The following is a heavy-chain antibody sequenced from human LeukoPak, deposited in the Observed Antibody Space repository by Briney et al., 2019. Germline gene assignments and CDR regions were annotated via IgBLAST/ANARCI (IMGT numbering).Heavy chain of an antibody. J-gene: IGHJ4*02. Sequence: GGSLRLSCAASGFTFSSYGMSWVRQAPGKGLEWVSAISGSGGSTFYADSVKGRFTISRDNSKNTLYLQMNSLRAEDTAVYYCAKDPPRDYDYVWGSYRYAHYWGQGTLVTVSS. D-gene: IGHD3-16*02. CDR1: GFTFSSYG. CDR2: ISGSGGST. V-gene: IGHV3-23*01. CDR3: AKDPPRDYDYVWGSYRYAHY.